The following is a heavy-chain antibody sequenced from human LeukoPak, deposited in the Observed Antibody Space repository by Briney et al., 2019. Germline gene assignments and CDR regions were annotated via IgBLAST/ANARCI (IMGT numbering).Heavy chain of an antibody. V-gene: IGHV1-18*04. D-gene: IGHD2-2*01. CDR3: ARSDVVVRAAMGDY. Sequence: ASVKVSCKASGYTFTSYGISWVRQAAGQGREGMGWISAYNGNTNYAQKLQGRVNMTTDTSTRTACMELRRLSSDDTAVYYCARSDVVVRAAMGDYWGQGTLVTVSS. CDR2: ISAYNGNT. J-gene: IGHJ4*02. CDR1: GYTFTSYG.